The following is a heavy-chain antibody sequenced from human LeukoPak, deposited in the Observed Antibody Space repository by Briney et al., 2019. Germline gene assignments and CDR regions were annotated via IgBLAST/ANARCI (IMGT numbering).Heavy chain of an antibody. CDR2: IYSGGST. V-gene: IGHV3-66*02. CDR1: GFTVSSNF. CDR3: APEGYSSGSRTGIDY. Sequence: SGGSLRLSCAASGFTVSSNFMNWVRQAPGRGLEWVSVIYSGGSTSYADSVKGRFTISRDNSKNTLFLQMNSLRIDDTAVYYCAPEGYSSGSRTGIDYWGQGTLVTVSS. J-gene: IGHJ4*02. D-gene: IGHD5-18*01.